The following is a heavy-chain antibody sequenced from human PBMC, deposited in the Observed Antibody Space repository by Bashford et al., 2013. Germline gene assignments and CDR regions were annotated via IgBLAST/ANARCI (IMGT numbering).Heavy chain of an antibody. CDR3: ARRILGGKDAFDI. J-gene: IGHJ3*02. V-gene: IGHV4-4*07. CDR2: IYTSGST. Sequence: SETLSLTCTVSGGSISSYYWSWIRQPAGKGLEWIGRIYTSGSTNYNPSLKSRVTMSVDTSKNQISLRLSSVTAADTAVYYCARRILGGKDAFDIWGQGTVVTVSS. CDR1: GGSISSYY. D-gene: IGHD1-26*01.